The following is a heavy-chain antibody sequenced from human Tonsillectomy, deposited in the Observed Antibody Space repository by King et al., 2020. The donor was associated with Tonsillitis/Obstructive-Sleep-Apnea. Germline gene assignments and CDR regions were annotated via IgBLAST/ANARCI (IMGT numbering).Heavy chain of an antibody. D-gene: IGHD3-22*01. J-gene: IGHJ4*02. Sequence: VQLVESGAEVKKPGASVKVSCKASGYTFTSYGISWVRQAPGQGLEWMGWISPYNGDTNFAQKLQGRVTMTTGTSTSTAYLELRSLRSDDTAVYYCASDSMSHYYDSSGYYTFDYWGQGTLVTVSS. CDR3: ASDSMSHYYDSSGYYTFDY. CDR2: ISPYNGDT. V-gene: IGHV1-18*01. CDR1: GYTFTSYG.